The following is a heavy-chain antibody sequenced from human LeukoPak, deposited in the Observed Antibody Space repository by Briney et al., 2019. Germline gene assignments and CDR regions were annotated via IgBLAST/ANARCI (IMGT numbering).Heavy chain of an antibody. CDR2: INPSGGST. CDR1: GYTFTSYF. V-gene: IGHV1-46*01. J-gene: IGHJ4*02. D-gene: IGHD3-9*01. CDR3: ASLRYFDWPTWGDFDY. Sequence: ASVKVSCKTSGYTFTSYFIHWVRQAPGQGLEWMGLINPSGGSTNYAHQFQGRVTMTRDTSTSTVYMELSSLRSEDTAVYYCASLRYFDWPTWGDFDYWGQGTLVTVSS.